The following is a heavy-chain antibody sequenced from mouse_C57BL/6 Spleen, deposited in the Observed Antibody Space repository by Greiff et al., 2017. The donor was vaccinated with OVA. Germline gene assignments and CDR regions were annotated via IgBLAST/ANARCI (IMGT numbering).Heavy chain of an antibody. V-gene: IGHV5-16*01. CDR3: ARAPFYAMDY. J-gene: IGHJ4*01. Sequence: EVQVVESEGGLVQPGSSMKLSCTASGFTFSDYYMAWVRQVPEKGLEWVANINYDGSSTYYLDSLKSRFIISRDNAKNILYLQMSSLKSEDTATYYCARAPFYAMDYWGQGTSVTVSS. CDR2: INYDGSST. CDR1: GFTFSDYY.